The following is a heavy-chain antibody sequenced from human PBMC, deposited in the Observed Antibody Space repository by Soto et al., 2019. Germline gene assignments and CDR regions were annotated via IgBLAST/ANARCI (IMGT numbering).Heavy chain of an antibody. J-gene: IGHJ4*02. CDR3: AKTSSSSTFDY. V-gene: IGHV3-23*01. Sequence: GGSLRLSCAASGFTFSSYAMSWVRQAPGKGLEWVSVISGSDDSTYYADSVKGRFTISRDNSKNTLYLQMNSLRAEDTAVYYCAKTSSSSTFDYCGQGTLVTVSS. D-gene: IGHD6-6*01. CDR2: ISGSDDST. CDR1: GFTFSSYA.